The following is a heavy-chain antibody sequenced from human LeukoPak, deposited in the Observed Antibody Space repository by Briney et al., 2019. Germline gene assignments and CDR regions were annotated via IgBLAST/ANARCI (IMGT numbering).Heavy chain of an antibody. CDR1: GFTFSSYG. CDR3: ARDAPPIVVVPATWGYYYGMDV. Sequence: GGSLRLSCAASGFTFSSYGMHWVRQAPGKGLEWVAVIWYDGSNKYYADSVKGRFTTSRDNSKNTLYLQMNSLRAEDTAVYYCARDAPPIVVVPATWGYYYGMDVWGQGTTDTVSS. J-gene: IGHJ6*02. V-gene: IGHV3-33*01. CDR2: IWYDGSNK. D-gene: IGHD2-2*01.